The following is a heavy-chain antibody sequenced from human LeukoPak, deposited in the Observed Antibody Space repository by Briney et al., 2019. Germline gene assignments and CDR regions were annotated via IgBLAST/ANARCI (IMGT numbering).Heavy chain of an antibody. CDR3: ARDPLGLPIYFDY. D-gene: IGHD1-7*01. J-gene: IGHJ4*02. CDR1: GFTFSSYN. Sequence: GGSLRLSCAASGFTFSSYNINWVRQAPGKGLEWVANIKQDGTEKYYVDPVKGRFTISRDNAKNSLYLQMNSLRAEDTAVYYCARDPLGLPIYFDYWGQGTLVTVSS. CDR2: IKQDGTEK. V-gene: IGHV3-7*01.